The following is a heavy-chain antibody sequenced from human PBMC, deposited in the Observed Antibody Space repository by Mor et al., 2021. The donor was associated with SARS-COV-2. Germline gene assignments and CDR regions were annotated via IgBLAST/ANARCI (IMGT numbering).Heavy chain of an antibody. CDR3: AREGGAAPYWYYGMDV. D-gene: IGHD1-26*01. J-gene: IGHJ6*02. V-gene: IGHV1-2*02. Sequence: AQKFQGRVTMTRDTSISTAYMELSRLRSDDTAVYYCAREGGAAPYWYYGMDVWGQGTTVTVSS.